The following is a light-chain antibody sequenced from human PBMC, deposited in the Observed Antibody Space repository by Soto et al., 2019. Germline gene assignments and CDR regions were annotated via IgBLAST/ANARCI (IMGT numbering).Light chain of an antibody. CDR3: QTSDSGLFGLI. CDR1: HSNIGTGFD. V-gene: IGLV1-40*01. J-gene: IGLJ1*01. CDR2: GTS. Sequence: QSVLTQPPSVSGAPGQRVTIACTGNHSNIGTGFDVHWYRHFPGAAPKLLLSGTSHRPSGVPDRFSGSKSGTSAFLAITGLQADDEAAYYCQTSDSGLFGLIFGTGTKLTVL.